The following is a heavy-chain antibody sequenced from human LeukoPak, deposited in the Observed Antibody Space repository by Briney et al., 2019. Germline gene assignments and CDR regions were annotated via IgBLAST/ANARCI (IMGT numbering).Heavy chain of an antibody. CDR3: ASSVAGHGAFDI. Sequence: TSETLSLTCAVYGGSFSVYYWSWIRQPPGKGLEWIGEINHSGSTNYNPSLKSRVTISVDTSKNQFSLKLSSVTAADTAVYYCASSVAGHGAFDIWGQGTMVTVSS. V-gene: IGHV4-34*01. D-gene: IGHD6-13*01. CDR1: GGSFSVYY. CDR2: INHSGST. J-gene: IGHJ3*02.